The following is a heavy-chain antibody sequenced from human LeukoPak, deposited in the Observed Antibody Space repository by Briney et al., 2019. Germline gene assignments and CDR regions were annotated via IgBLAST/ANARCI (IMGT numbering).Heavy chain of an antibody. D-gene: IGHD3-22*01. CDR3: AKYPHSHYFDTSGYPRTFQH. Sequence: GSLRLSCAASGFTFSSYAMSWVRQAPGKGLEWVSAISGSGGSTYYADSVKGRFTISRDNSKNTLFLQMNSLRAEDTAVYYCAKYPHSHYFDTSGYPRTFQHWGQGTLVTVSS. V-gene: IGHV3-23*01. CDR2: ISGSGGST. J-gene: IGHJ1*01. CDR1: GFTFSSYA.